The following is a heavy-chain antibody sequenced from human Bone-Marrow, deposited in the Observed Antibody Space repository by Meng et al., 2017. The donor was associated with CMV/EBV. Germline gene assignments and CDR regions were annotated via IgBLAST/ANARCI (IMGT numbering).Heavy chain of an antibody. Sequence: GESLKISCAASGFTFSSYWMSWVRQAPGKGLEWVANIKYDGSEKFYVDSVKGRFTISRDNAKNSLFLQMNSLRAEDTAVYYCARESEGGIDYYYYGMDVWGQGTTVTVSS. CDR1: GFTFSSYW. J-gene: IGHJ6*01. CDR2: IKYDGSEK. CDR3: ARESEGGIDYYYYGMDV. D-gene: IGHD1-26*01. V-gene: IGHV3-7*01.